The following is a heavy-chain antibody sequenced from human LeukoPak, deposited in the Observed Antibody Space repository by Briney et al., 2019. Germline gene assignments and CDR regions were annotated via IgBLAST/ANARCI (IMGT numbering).Heavy chain of an antibody. V-gene: IGHV3-48*01. CDR3: AKPWRYCSGGSCYSVRNAFDI. CDR1: GFTFSSYS. CDR2: ISSSSSTI. J-gene: IGHJ3*02. Sequence: GRSLRLSCAASGFTFSSYSMNWVRQAPGKGLEWVSYISSSSSTIYYADSVKGRFTISRDNSKNTLYLQMNSLRAEDTAVYYCAKPWRYCSGGSCYSVRNAFDIWGQGTMVTVSS. D-gene: IGHD2-15*01.